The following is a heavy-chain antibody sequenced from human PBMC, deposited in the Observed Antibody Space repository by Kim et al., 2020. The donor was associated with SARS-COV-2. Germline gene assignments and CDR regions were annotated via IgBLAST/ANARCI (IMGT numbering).Heavy chain of an antibody. Sequence: GESLKISCKGSGYSFTSYWIGGVRQMPGKGLEWMGIICPGDSDTRYSPSFQGQVTISADKSISTDYLQWSSLKASDTAMYYCAISSAVAAAGTGVGDYYYYYGMDVWGQGTTVTVSS. D-gene: IGHD6-13*01. CDR2: ICPGDSDT. CDR1: GYSFTSYW. V-gene: IGHV5-51*01. CDR3: AISSAVAAAGTGVGDYYYYYGMDV. J-gene: IGHJ6*02.